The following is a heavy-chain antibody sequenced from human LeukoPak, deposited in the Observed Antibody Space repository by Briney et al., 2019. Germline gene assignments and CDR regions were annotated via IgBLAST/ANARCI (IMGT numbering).Heavy chain of an antibody. CDR1: GGTFSSYA. Sequence: SVEVSXKASGGTFSSYAISWVRQAPGQGLEWIGGIIPIFGTANYAQKFQGRVTITTDESTSTAYMELSSLRSEDTAVYYCARDQGSGWFGYWGQGTLATVSS. J-gene: IGHJ5*01. CDR3: ARDQGSGWFGY. CDR2: IIPIFGTA. V-gene: IGHV1-69*05. D-gene: IGHD3-3*01.